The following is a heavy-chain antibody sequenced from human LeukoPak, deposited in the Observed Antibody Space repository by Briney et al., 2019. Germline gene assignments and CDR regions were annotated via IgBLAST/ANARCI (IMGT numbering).Heavy chain of an antibody. J-gene: IGHJ4*02. D-gene: IGHD6-13*01. V-gene: IGHV3-64D*09. CDR1: GFTFSSYA. CDR2: ISSSGGRT. CDR3: VKGRYSNSGYSSDY. Sequence: GGSLRLSCSASGFTFSSYAMHWVRQAPGKGLEYVSAISSSGGRTYYADSVRGRFTISRDNSKNTLYLQMSSLRAEDTAVYYCVKGRYSNSGYSSDYWGQGTLVTVSS.